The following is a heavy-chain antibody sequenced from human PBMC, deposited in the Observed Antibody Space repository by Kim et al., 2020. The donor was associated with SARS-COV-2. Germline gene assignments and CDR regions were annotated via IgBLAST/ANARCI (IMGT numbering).Heavy chain of an antibody. Sequence: GGSLRLSCAASGFTFSSYGMHWVRQAQGKGLEWVAVIWYDGSSKYYADSVKGRFTISRDNSKNTLYLQMNSLRAEDTAVYYCAKKYSSSWLIDYWGQGTLVTVSS. J-gene: IGHJ4*02. CDR1: GFTFSSYG. D-gene: IGHD6-13*01. CDR3: AKKYSSSWLIDY. CDR2: IWYDGSSK. V-gene: IGHV3-33*03.